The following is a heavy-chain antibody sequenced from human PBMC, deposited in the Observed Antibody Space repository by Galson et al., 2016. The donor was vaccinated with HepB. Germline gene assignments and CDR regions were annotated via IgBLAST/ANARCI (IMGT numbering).Heavy chain of an antibody. CDR1: GFTVSSNY. D-gene: IGHD7-27*01. CDR3: AGSGDYYYFDY. V-gene: IGHV3-53*01. CDR2: IYVGGST. Sequence: SLRLSCAASGFTVSSNYMNWVRQAPGKGLEWVSIIYVGGSTYYADSARGRFTISRDNSKNTLYSHMNGLRAEDTAVYYCAGSGDYYYFDYWGQGTLVTVSS. J-gene: IGHJ4*02.